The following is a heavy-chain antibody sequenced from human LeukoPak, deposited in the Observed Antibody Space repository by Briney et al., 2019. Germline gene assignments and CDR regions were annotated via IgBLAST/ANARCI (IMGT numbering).Heavy chain of an antibody. D-gene: IGHD3-10*02. CDR1: EFTFSSYG. CDR2: ISGSGGST. J-gene: IGHJ6*04. CDR3: AELGITMIGGV. Sequence: GGTLRLSCAASEFTFSSYGMSWVRQAPGKGLEWVSVISGSGGSTYNADSVKGRFTISRDNSKNTLYLQMNSLRAEDTAVYYCAELGITMIGGVWGKGTTVTISS. V-gene: IGHV3-23*01.